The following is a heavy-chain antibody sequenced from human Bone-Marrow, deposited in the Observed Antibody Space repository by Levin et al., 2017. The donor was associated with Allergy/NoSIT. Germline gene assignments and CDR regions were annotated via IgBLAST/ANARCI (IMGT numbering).Heavy chain of an antibody. Sequence: SGPTLVKPTQTLTLTCTFAGFSLGSSGVAVGWTSQSPGKALEWLALIYSDGDKCYSSSLKTRLTITKYTSKNRVVLTMTNMDPVDTATYFCAHNSRGVNSRWYPPGSWGQGTMVTISS. D-gene: IGHD6-13*01. CDR3: AHNSRGVNSRWYPPGS. V-gene: IGHV2-5*02. CDR2: IYSDGDK. J-gene: IGHJ3*01. CDR1: GFSLGSSGVA.